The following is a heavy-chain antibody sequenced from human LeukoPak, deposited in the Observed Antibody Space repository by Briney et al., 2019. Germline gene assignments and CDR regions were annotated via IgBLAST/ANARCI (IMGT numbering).Heavy chain of an antibody. V-gene: IGHV3-48*01. D-gene: IGHD3-22*01. CDR1: GFTFSSYS. Sequence: PGGSLRLSCAASGFTFSSYSMNWVRQAPGKGLEWVSSISSSSSTIYYADSVKGRFTISRDNAKNSLYLQMNSLRAEDTAVYYCARDPYDSSGYYYYYYGMDVWGQGTTVTVSS. J-gene: IGHJ6*02. CDR2: ISSSSSTI. CDR3: ARDPYDSSGYYYYYYGMDV.